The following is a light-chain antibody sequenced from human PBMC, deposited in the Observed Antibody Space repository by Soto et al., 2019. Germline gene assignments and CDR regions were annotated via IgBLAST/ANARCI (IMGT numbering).Light chain of an antibody. V-gene: IGKV3-11*01. Sequence: EIVLTQSPATLSLSPGERATLSCRASQSVNNYLAWYQQKPGQSPRLLIYDASSRATDIPARFSGSGSGTDFSLTISSLEPEDFETYYCHQRSNWPLTFGGGTKVEIK. CDR3: HQRSNWPLT. CDR2: DAS. J-gene: IGKJ4*01. CDR1: QSVNNY.